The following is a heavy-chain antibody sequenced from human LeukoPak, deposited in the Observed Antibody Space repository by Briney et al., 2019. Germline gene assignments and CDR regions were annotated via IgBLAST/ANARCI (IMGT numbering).Heavy chain of an antibody. CDR2: IYYSGST. CDR3: ARRYYDDSGYYSDYFDY. V-gene: IGHV4-39*07. Sequence: PSETLSLTCTVSGGSISSSSHYWGWIRQPPGKGLEWIGTIYYSGSTTYNPSLKSRVTISIDTSKNQLSLKVSSVTAADTAVYYCARRYYDDSGYYSDYFDYWGQGTLVTVSS. CDR1: GGSISSSSHY. J-gene: IGHJ4*02. D-gene: IGHD3-22*01.